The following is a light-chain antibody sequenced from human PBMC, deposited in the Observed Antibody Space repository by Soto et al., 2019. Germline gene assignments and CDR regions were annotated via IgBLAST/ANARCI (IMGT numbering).Light chain of an antibody. J-gene: IGKJ5*01. Sequence: EIVLTQSPGTLSLSPGERATLSCRASQSVSSSYLAWNQQKPGQAPRLLIYGASSRATGIPDRFSGSGSGTDFTLTISRLEPEDFAVYYCQQYGNSPPITSGKRRRLEIK. V-gene: IGKV3-20*01. CDR3: QQYGNSPPIT. CDR1: QSVSSSY. CDR2: GAS.